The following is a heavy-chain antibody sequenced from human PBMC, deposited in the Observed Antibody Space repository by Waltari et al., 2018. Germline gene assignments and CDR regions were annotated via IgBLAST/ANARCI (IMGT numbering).Heavy chain of an antibody. D-gene: IGHD6-6*01. CDR2: LIPIFGTA. J-gene: IGHJ4*02. CDR3: ARQSSQSLDY. Sequence: QVQLVQSGAEVKKPGASVKVSCKASGYTFTSYGISWVRQAPGQGLEWMGWLIPIFGTATYAQKFQGRVTITTDESTSTAYMELSSLRSEDTAVYYCARQSSQSLDYWGQGTLVTVSS. V-gene: IGHV1-69*05. CDR1: GYTFTSYG.